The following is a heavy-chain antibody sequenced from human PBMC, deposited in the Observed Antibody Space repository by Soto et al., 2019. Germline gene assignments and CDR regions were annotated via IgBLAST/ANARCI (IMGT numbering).Heavy chain of an antibody. J-gene: IGHJ6*02. Sequence: QMQLVESGGGVVQPGRSLRLSCGVSGFTFSSYGMHWVRQAPGKGLEWVAVIWYDGSNKYYADSVQGRFTISRDNSKNTLYLQTNSLRAEDTAVYYCARVAPSNYGMDVWGQGTTVTVSS. V-gene: IGHV3-33*01. CDR2: IWYDGSNK. CDR1: GFTFSSYG. D-gene: IGHD2-2*01. CDR3: ARVAPSNYGMDV.